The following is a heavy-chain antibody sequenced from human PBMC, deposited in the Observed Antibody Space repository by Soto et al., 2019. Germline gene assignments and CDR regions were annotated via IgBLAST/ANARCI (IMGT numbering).Heavy chain of an antibody. Sequence: SETLSLTCAVYGGSFSGYYWSWIRQPPGKGLEWIGEINHSGSTNYNPSLKSRVTISVDTSKNQFSLKLSSVTAADTAVYYCARDMVVAATDHNWFDPWGQGTLVTVSS. CDR1: GGSFSGYY. J-gene: IGHJ5*02. CDR2: INHSGST. V-gene: IGHV4-34*01. D-gene: IGHD2-15*01. CDR3: ARDMVVAATDHNWFDP.